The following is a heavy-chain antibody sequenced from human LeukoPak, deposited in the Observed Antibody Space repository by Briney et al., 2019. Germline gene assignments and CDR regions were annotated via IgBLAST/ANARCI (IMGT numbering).Heavy chain of an antibody. D-gene: IGHD2-15*01. V-gene: IGHV3-21*01. CDR2: ISSSSSYI. CDR1: GFTFSSYS. Sequence: GGSLRLSCAASGFTFSSYSMNWVRQAPGKGLEWVSSISSSSSYIYYADSVKGRLTISRDNAKNSLYLQMNSQRAEDTAVYYCARGPPGIVVVVAANQYYYYYYMDVWGKGTTVTISS. CDR3: ARGPPGIVVVVAANQYYYYYYMDV. J-gene: IGHJ6*03.